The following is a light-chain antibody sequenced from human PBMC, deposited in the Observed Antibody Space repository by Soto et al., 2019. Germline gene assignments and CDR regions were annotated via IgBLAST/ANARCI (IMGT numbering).Light chain of an antibody. CDR1: QSVSSN. V-gene: IGKV3-15*01. J-gene: IGKJ1*01. Sequence: IVMTQCQATMSVSPGARATSFCRASQSVSSNLAWYQQKPGQAPRLLIYGASTRATGIPARFSGSGSGTEFTLTITSLQSEDFAVYYCQQFNNWPRTFGQGTKVDIK. CDR2: GAS. CDR3: QQFNNWPRT.